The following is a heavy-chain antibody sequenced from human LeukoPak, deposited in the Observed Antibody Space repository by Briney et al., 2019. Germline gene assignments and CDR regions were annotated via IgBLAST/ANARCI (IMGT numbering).Heavy chain of an antibody. V-gene: IGHV3-21*01. CDR3: ARDFIAAASGRPDY. CDR2: ISSSSSYI. J-gene: IGHJ4*02. CDR1: GFTFGHYG. Sequence: GGSLRLSCAASGFTFGHYGMAWARQAPGKGLEWVSAISSSSSYIYYADSVKGRFTISRDNAKNSLYLQMNSLRAEDTAVYYCARDFIAAASGRPDYWGQGTLVTVSS. D-gene: IGHD6-13*01.